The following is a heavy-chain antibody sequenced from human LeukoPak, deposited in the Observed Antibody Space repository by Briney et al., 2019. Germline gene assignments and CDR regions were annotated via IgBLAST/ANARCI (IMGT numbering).Heavy chain of an antibody. CDR2: INHSGST. Sequence: NPSETLSLTCAVYGGSFSGYYWSWIRQPPGKGLEWIGEINHSGSTNYNPSLKSRVTISVDTSKNQFSLKLSSVTAADTAVYYCASGPLTSPYFDYWGQGTLVTVSS. V-gene: IGHV4-34*09. CDR1: GGSFSGYY. CDR3: ASGPLTSPYFDY. D-gene: IGHD2-21*02. J-gene: IGHJ4*02.